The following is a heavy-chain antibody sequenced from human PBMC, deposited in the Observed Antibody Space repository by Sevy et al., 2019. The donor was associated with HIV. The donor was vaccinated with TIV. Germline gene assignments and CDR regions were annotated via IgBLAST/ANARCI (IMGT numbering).Heavy chain of an antibody. D-gene: IGHD2-8*01. CDR3: AGPIVTHTNGRSYYDY. J-gene: IGHJ4*02. V-gene: IGHV4-39*01. Sequence: SETLSLTCTVSGASISSSGYYWGWIRQPPGKGLEWIASINYSGSTFYNPSLKSRVTISADTSKNQFSLDLNSLTAADTAIYYCAGPIVTHTNGRSYYDYWGQGTVVSASS. CDR1: GASISSSGYY. CDR2: INYSGST.